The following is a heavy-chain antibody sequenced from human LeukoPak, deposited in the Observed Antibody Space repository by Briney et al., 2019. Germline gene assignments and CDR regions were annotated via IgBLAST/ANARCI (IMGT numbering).Heavy chain of an antibody. CDR3: ARDPTLVYCGGDCSWFDP. D-gene: IGHD2-21*02. CDR1: AGSISLYNTYY. V-gene: IGHV4-59*12. CDR2: IYYSGST. Sequence: SETLSLTCTVSAGSISLYNTYYWNWIRQSPGKGLEWIGYIYYSGSTSYNPSLKSRVTISVDTFRNQFSLKLSSVTAADTAVYYCARDPTLVYCGGDCSWFDPGGQETLVTVSS. J-gene: IGHJ5*02.